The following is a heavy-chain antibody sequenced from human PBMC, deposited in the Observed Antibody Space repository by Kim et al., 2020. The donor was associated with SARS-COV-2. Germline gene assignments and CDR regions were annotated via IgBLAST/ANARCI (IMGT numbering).Heavy chain of an antibody. D-gene: IGHD3-3*01. V-gene: IGHV4-34*01. CDR3: ARTFGVVTNYFDY. CDR1: GGSFSGYY. J-gene: IGHJ4*02. CDR2: INHSGST. Sequence: SETLSLTCAVYGGSFSGYYWSWIRQPPGKGLEWIGEINHSGSTNYNPSLKSRVTISVDTSKNQFSLKLSSVTAADTAVYYCARTFGVVTNYFDYWGQGTLVTVSS.